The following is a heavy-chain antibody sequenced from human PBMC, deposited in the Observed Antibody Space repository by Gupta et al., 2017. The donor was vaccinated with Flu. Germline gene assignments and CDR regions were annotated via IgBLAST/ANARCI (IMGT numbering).Heavy chain of an antibody. CDR2: ISGGGVNI. CDR1: GFTFGDYF. J-gene: IGHJ6*03. D-gene: IGHD3-10*01. CDR3: ARDWFYYYGAGSGPHMDV. V-gene: IGHV3-11*01. Sequence: QVHLVESGGGLVKPGGSLRLSCAGSGFTFGDYFMNWIRQAPGRGLEWVAGISGGGVNIYYAESVKGRFTISRDNDENSLFLQMNSLRVEDTAVYYCARDWFYYYGAGSGPHMDVWGGGATVTVSS.